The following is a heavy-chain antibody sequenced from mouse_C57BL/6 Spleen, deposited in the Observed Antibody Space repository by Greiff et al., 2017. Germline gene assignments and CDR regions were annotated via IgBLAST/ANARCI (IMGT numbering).Heavy chain of an antibody. V-gene: IGHV1-54*01. CDR1: GYAFTNYL. CDR3: ARRGYPADYYAMDY. CDR2: INPGSGGT. J-gene: IGHJ4*01. D-gene: IGHD3-1*01. Sequence: VQVVESGAELVRPGTSVKVSCKASGYAFTNYLIEWVKQRPGQGLEWIGVINPGSGGTNYNEKFKGKATLTADKSSSTAYMQLSSLTSEDSAVYFCARRGYPADYYAMDYWGQVTSVTVSS.